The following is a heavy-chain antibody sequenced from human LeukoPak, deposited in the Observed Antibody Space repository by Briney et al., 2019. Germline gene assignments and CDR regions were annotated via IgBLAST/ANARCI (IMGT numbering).Heavy chain of an antibody. CDR2: IYPGDSDT. CDR3: ARPPLGCGGDCYYDAFDI. V-gene: IGHV5-51*01. D-gene: IGHD2-21*01. Sequence: GASLKISFKGSASCFTSYWIGWVRQMPGKGLEWMGIIYPGDSDTRYSPSFQGQVTISADKSISTAYLQWSSLKASDTAMYYCARPPLGCGGDCYYDAFDIWGQGTMVTVSS. J-gene: IGHJ3*02. CDR1: ASCFTSYW.